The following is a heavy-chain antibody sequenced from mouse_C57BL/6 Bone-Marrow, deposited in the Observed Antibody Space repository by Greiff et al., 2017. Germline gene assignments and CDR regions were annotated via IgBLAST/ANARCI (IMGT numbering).Heavy chain of an antibody. Sequence: EVQVVESGGGLVKPGGSLKLSCAASGFTFSSYGMSWVRQTPDKRLEWVATISGGGSYTYSPDNVKGRFTISRDNAKYNLYLQMSHLQSVDTALYYCAKDGYYVFAYWGQGTLVTVSA. CDR2: ISGGGSYT. J-gene: IGHJ3*01. CDR3: AKDGYYVFAY. V-gene: IGHV5-4*01. CDR1: GFTFSSYG. D-gene: IGHD2-3*01.